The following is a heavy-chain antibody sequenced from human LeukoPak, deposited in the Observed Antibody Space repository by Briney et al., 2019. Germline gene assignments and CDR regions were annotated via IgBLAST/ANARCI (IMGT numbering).Heavy chain of an antibody. CDR1: GFTFSNYE. J-gene: IGHJ4*02. Sequence: PGGSLRLSCAASGFTFSNYEMNWVRQAPGKGLEWVSYISGSGSTIYYADSVKGRFTISGDNAKDSLYLQMNSLRAEDTAVYYCARVRSGYSYENYFDYWGQGTLVTVSS. CDR3: ARVRSGYSYENYFDY. D-gene: IGHD5-18*01. CDR2: ISGSGSTI. V-gene: IGHV3-48*03.